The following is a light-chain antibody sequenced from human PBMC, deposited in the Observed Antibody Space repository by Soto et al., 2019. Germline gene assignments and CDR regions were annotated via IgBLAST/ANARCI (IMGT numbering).Light chain of an antibody. V-gene: IGKV1-5*03. CDR2: KAS. Sequence: DIQMTQSPSTLSASLGDRVIITCRASQSISTSLAWYLQQSGKAPKLLIYKASSLQTGVPSRFSGSGSGTEFTLTISSLQPDDFATYYCQHYKSYPFTFGPGTQVDIK. J-gene: IGKJ3*01. CDR1: QSISTS. CDR3: QHYKSYPFT.